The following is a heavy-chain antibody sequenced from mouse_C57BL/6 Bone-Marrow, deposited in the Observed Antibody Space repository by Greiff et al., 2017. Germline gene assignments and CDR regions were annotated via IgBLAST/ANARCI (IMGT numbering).Heavy chain of an antibody. Sequence: QVQLKESGAELVRPGTSVKVSCKASGYAFTNYLIEWVKQRPGQGLEWIGVINPGSGGTNYNEKFKGKATLTADKSSSTAYMQLSSLTSEDSAVYFCARVLRGAFAYWGQGTLVTVSA. J-gene: IGHJ3*01. CDR3: ARVLRGAFAY. V-gene: IGHV1-54*01. CDR2: INPGSGGT. D-gene: IGHD1-1*01. CDR1: GYAFTNYL.